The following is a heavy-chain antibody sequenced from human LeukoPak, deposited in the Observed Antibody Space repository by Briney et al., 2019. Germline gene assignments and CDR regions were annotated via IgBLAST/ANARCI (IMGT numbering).Heavy chain of an antibody. CDR1: GFTFSDFG. V-gene: IGHV3-30*18. D-gene: IGHD3-10*01. Sequence: GGSLRLSCAASGFTFSDFGIHWVRQTPGRGLEWVAVISYDGKSIYYADSVKGRFTISRDNSKNTLYLQMNSLTPEDTAMYYCAKDCNFRGVLYYFSDSWGQGNLVTVSS. J-gene: IGHJ4*02. CDR2: ISYDGKSI. CDR3: AKDCNFRGVLYYFSDS.